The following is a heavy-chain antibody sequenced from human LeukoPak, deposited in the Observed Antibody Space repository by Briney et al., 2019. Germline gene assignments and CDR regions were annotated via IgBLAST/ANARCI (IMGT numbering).Heavy chain of an antibody. D-gene: IGHD3-10*01. Sequence: PGGSLRLSCAASGFTFSSYAMHWVRQAPGKGLEWVAVISYDGSTKYYADSVKGRFTISRDNSKNTLYLQMNSLRAEDTAVYYCARSGVYFPSMVRGVPNWFDPWGQGTLVTVSS. CDR1: GFTFSSYA. CDR2: ISYDGSTK. V-gene: IGHV3-30-3*01. CDR3: ARSGVYFPSMVRGVPNWFDP. J-gene: IGHJ5*02.